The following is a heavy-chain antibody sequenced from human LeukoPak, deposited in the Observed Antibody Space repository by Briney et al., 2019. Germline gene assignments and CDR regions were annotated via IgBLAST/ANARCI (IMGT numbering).Heavy chain of an antibody. V-gene: IGHV5-51*01. CDR1: GFTFSSYW. D-gene: IGHD2-21*02. J-gene: IGHJ5*02. CDR3: VRSYCGGDCYPGWFDP. Sequence: GGSLRLSCAASGFTFSSYWMGWVRQMPGKGLEWMGIIYPGDSDTRYSPSFQGQVTISADKSISTAYLQWSSLKASDTAMYYCVRSYCGGDCYPGWFDPWGQGTLVTVSS. CDR2: IYPGDSDT.